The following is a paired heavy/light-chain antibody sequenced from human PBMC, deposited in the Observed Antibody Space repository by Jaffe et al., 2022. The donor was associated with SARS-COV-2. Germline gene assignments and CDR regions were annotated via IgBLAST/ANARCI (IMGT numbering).Heavy chain of an antibody. CDR1: GFTFSGYS. CDR2: ITSTGTYI. CDR3: ARDGGSSWYFGYGLDV. V-gene: IGHV3-21*01. Sequence: EVQLVESGGGLVKPGGSLRLSCAASGFTFSGYSVNWVRQAPGKGLEWVSSITSTGTYIYYADSVKGRFTISRDNAKNSLYLQMNSLRAEDTAVYYCARDGGSSWYFGYGLDVWGQGTTVTVSS. D-gene: IGHD6-13*01. J-gene: IGHJ6*02.
Light chain of an antibody. CDR1: QSVSSRY. Sequence: EIVLTQSPGTLSLSPGERATLSCRASQSVSSRYLTWYQQKPGQAPRLLIYGASSRATGIPDRFSGSGSGTDFTLTISRLEPEDFAVYYCQQYGSSRITFGGGTKVEIK. CDR3: QQYGSSRIT. V-gene: IGKV3-20*01. CDR2: GAS. J-gene: IGKJ4*01.